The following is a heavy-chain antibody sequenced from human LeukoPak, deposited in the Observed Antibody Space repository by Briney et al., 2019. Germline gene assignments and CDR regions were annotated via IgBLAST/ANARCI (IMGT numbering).Heavy chain of an antibody. D-gene: IGHD3-22*01. CDR2: IYYSGST. CDR3: ARHAKEYYYDSSGYYGFFDY. CDR1: GGSISSSSYY. V-gene: IGHV4-39*01. J-gene: IGHJ4*02. Sequence: SETLSLTCTVSGGSISSSSYYWGWIRQPPGKGLEWIVSIYYSGSTYYNPSLKSRVTISVDTSKNQFSLKLSSVTAADTAVYYCARHAKEYYYDSSGYYGFFDYWGQGTLVTVSS.